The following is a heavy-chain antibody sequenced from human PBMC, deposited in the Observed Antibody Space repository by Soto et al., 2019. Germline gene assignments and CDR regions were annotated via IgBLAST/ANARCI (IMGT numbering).Heavy chain of an antibody. V-gene: IGHV3-30*18. D-gene: IGHD3-9*01. J-gene: IGHJ4*02. CDR3: AKDSAYFDWLGGPNY. CDR2: ISYDGSNK. Sequence: PGGSLRLSCAASGFTFSSYGMHWVRQAPGKGLEWVAVISYDGSNKYYADSVKGRFTISRDNSKNTLYLQMNSLRAEDTAVYYCAKDSAYFDWLGGPNYWGQGTLVTVSS. CDR1: GFTFSSYG.